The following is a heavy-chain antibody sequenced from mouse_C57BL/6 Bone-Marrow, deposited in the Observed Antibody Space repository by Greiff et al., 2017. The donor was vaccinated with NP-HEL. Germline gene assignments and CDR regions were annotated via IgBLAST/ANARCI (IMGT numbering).Heavy chain of an antibody. CDR1: GYTFTSYG. D-gene: IGHD4-1*01. CDR2: IYPRSGNT. J-gene: IGHJ2*01. CDR3: ARWLPLTGTWV. Sequence: VQLQESGAELARPGASVKLSCKASGYTFTSYGISWVKQRTGQGLEWIGEIYPRSGNTYYNEKFKGKATLTADKSSSTAYMELRSLTSEDSAVYFCARWLPLTGTWVWGQGTTLTVSS. V-gene: IGHV1-81*01.